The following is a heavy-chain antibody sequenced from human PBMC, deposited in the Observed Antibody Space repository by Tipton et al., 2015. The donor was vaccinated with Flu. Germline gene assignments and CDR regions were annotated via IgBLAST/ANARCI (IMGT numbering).Heavy chain of an antibody. CDR1: GGSISRSNW. CDR3: ARRLSSGYYYPFDY. V-gene: IGHV4-4*02. CDR2: IYHSGST. Sequence: TLSLTCAVSGGSISRSNWWSWVRQPPGKGLEWIGEIYHSGSTNYNPSLKSRVTISVDKSKNQFSLKLSSVTAADTAVYYCARRLSSGYYYPFDYWGQGTLVTVSS. J-gene: IGHJ4*02. D-gene: IGHD3-22*01.